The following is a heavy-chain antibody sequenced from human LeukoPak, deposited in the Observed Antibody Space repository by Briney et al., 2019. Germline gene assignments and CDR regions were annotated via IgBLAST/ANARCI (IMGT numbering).Heavy chain of an antibody. V-gene: IGHV3-21*01. CDR2: ISSSGSYI. CDR1: GFTFSSYS. Sequence: PGGSLRLSCAASGFTFSSYSMNWVRQAPGKGLEWVSSISSSGSYIYYADSVKGRFTISRDNAKNSLYLQMNSLRAEDTAVYYCARGRDILPGWDYWGQGTLVTVSS. J-gene: IGHJ4*02. CDR3: ARGRDILPGWDY. D-gene: IGHD3-9*01.